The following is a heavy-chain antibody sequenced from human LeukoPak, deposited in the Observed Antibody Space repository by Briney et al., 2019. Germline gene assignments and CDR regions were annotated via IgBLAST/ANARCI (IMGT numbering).Heavy chain of an antibody. V-gene: IGHV4-4*02. CDR1: GGSISNTNW. Sequence: PSEPLSLTCGVSGGSISNTNWWTWVRQPPGKGLEWIGEDNLQGSTNYNPSLKSRVATSVDKSENHISLKLTSVTAADTAVYYCARRGYYYSSGSYYFDYWGQGGLASVSS. D-gene: IGHD3-10*01. CDR3: ARRGYYYSSGSYYFDY. J-gene: IGHJ4*02. CDR2: DNLQGST.